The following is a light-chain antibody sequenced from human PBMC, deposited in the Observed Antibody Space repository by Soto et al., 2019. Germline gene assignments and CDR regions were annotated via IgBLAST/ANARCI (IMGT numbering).Light chain of an antibody. CDR2: GAS. V-gene: IGKV3-20*01. CDR1: ETVTSDY. CDR3: HQYGSSPWT. Sequence: EVVLTQSPGTLSLSPGERATLSCRASETVTSDYLSWYQQKPGQAPRLLFYGASRRAAGIPDRFSGSGSGTDITLIISRLEPEDFVVYYCHQYGSSPWTFGQGTKVDIK. J-gene: IGKJ1*01.